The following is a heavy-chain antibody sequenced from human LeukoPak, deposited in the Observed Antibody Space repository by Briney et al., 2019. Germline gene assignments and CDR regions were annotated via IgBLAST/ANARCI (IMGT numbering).Heavy chain of an antibody. J-gene: IGHJ5*02. CDR1: GYTFTSYY. V-gene: IGHV1-46*01. CDR2: INPSGGST. Sequence: GASVKVSCKASGYTFTSYYMHWVRQAPGQGLEWMGIINPSGGSTSYAQKFQGRVTMTRDMPTSTVYMELSSLRSEDTAVYYCARDLEGWFDPWGQGTLVTVSS. CDR3: ARDLEGWFDP.